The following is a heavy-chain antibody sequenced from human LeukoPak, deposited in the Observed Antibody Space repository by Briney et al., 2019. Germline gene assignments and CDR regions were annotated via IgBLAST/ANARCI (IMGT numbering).Heavy chain of an antibody. CDR3: ARDRYYYGSGSYYFDY. CDR2: IHTSGST. Sequence: PSETLSLTCTVSGVSISSYYWSWIRQSAGKGLEWIGRIHTSGSTNYNSSLKSRVTMSVDTSKNQFSLKLSSVTAADTAVYYCARDRYYYGSGSYYFDYWGQGTLVTVSS. J-gene: IGHJ4*02. D-gene: IGHD3-10*01. CDR1: GVSISSYY. V-gene: IGHV4-4*07.